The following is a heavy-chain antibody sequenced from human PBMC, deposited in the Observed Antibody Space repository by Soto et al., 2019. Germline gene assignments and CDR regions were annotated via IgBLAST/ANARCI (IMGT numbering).Heavy chain of an antibody. CDR2: IIPIFGTA. Sequence: QVQLVQSGAEVKKPGSSVKVSCKASGGTFSSYAISWVRQAPGQGLEWMGGIIPIFGTANYAQKFQGRVTITADESTSTAYMELSSLRSEDTAVYYCARSGVYCSSTSCYAGSYYYGMDVWGQGTTVTVSS. J-gene: IGHJ6*02. D-gene: IGHD2-2*01. CDR3: ARSGVYCSSTSCYAGSYYYGMDV. CDR1: GGTFSSYA. V-gene: IGHV1-69*01.